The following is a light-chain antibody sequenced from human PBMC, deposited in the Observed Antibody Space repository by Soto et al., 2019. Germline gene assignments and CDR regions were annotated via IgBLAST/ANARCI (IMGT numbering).Light chain of an antibody. V-gene: IGLV2-14*01. J-gene: IGLJ1*01. CDR1: SSDVGGYNY. Sequence: QSVLTQPASVSGSPGQSITISCTGTSSDVGGYNYVSWCHQYPGKAPKLMIYHVSNRPSGVSNRFSGSKSGNSASLTISGLQAEDEADYYCSSYTSTSTYVFGTGTKVTVL. CDR2: HVS. CDR3: SSYTSTSTYV.